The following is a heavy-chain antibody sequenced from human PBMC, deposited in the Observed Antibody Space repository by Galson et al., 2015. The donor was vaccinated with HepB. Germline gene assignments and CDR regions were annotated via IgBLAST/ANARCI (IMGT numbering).Heavy chain of an antibody. CDR1: GYTFTSYG. D-gene: IGHD5-18*01. Sequence: SVKVSCKASGYTFTSYGISWVRQAPGQGLEWMGWISAYNGNTNYAQKLQGRVTMTTDTSPSTAYMELRSLRSDDTAVYYCARGDVDTAMIPVPYYYYGMDVWGQGTTVTVSS. V-gene: IGHV1-18*01. CDR3: ARGDVDTAMIPVPYYYYGMDV. J-gene: IGHJ6*02. CDR2: ISAYNGNT.